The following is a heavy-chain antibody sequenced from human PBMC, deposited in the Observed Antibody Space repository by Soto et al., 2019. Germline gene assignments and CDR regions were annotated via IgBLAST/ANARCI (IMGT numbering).Heavy chain of an antibody. V-gene: IGHV4-59*01. CDR1: GGSISSYY. D-gene: IGHD3-9*01. CDR2: IYYSGST. Sequence: SETLSLTCTASGGSISSYYWCCIRQPPGKGLEWIGYIYYSGSTNYNPSLKSRVTISVDTSKNQFSLKLSSVTAADTAVYYCARAGKYAHYDILTGFNWFDPWGQGTLVTVSS. J-gene: IGHJ5*02. CDR3: ARAGKYAHYDILTGFNWFDP.